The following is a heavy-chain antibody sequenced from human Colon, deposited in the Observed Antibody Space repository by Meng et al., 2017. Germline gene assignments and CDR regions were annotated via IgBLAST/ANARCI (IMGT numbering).Heavy chain of an antibody. CDR2: ITPSNGDT. Sequence: QGQLGQSGAEVKKPGASVKVSCMASGYTFTNHHMHWVRQAPGQGPEWMGIITPSNGDTGYAQKFQGRVSMTRDTSTSTVYMELSGLTSEDTAMYYCAREGAASARFFDKWGQGTLVTVSS. D-gene: IGHD6-6*01. J-gene: IGHJ4*02. CDR1: GYTFTNHH. CDR3: AREGAASARFFDK. V-gene: IGHV1-46*01.